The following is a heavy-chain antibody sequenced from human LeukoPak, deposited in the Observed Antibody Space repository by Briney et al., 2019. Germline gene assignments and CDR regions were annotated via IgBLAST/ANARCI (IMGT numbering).Heavy chain of an antibody. CDR1: GGSISSYY. D-gene: IGHD3-16*01. V-gene: IGHV4-59*08. Sequence: SETLSLTCTVSGGSISSYYWSWIRQPPGKGLEWIGYIYYSGSTNYNPSLKSRVTISVDTSKNQFSLKLSSVTAADTAVYYCARRGIGYYYGMDVWGQGTTVTVSS. J-gene: IGHJ6*02. CDR2: IYYSGST. CDR3: ARRGIGYYYGMDV.